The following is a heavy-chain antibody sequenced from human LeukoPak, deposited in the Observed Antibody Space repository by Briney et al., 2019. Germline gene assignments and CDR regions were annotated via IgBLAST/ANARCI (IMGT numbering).Heavy chain of an antibody. J-gene: IGHJ6*03. CDR1: GFTFSTYT. CDR2: ITTSSSYI. CDR3: ARGTWATLYYYYMDV. D-gene: IGHD5-24*01. V-gene: IGHV3-21*01. Sequence: GGSLRLSCTASGFTFSTYTMNWVRQAPGKGLEWVSSITTSSSYIYYADSVKGRFTISRDNAKNSLYLQMNSLRAEDTAVYYCARGTWATLYYYYMDVWGKGTTVTVSS.